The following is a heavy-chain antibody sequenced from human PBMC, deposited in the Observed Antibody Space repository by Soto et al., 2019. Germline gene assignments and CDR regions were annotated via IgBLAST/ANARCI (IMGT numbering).Heavy chain of an antibody. J-gene: IGHJ6*02. D-gene: IGHD1-26*01. CDR2: IIPIFGTA. V-gene: IGHV1-69*01. Sequence: VSCKASGGTFSSYAISWVRQAPGQGLEWMGGIIPIFGTANYAQKFQGRVTITADESTSTAYMELSSLRSEDTALYYCARRIVGNSGHAMDVWGQGTTVTVSS. CDR1: GGTFSSYA. CDR3: ARRIVGNSGHAMDV.